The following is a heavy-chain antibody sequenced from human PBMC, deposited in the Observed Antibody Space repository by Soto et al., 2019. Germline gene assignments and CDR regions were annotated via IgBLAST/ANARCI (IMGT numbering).Heavy chain of an antibody. CDR2: IYYNDDR. Sequence: SVRTLVNPTQTLTLICTFSGFSFPTAEVAVGWILQTPGGALEWVTLIYYNDDRRFSPPLKTRLTITGDTSKNQVVLSLTNVDPGDTATSFCEHSDGGYEIIYFDFWGQGIRVTVSS. V-gene: IGHV2-5*01. J-gene: IGHJ4*02. CDR3: EHSDGGYEIIYFDF. CDR1: GFSFPTAEVA. D-gene: IGHD5-12*01.